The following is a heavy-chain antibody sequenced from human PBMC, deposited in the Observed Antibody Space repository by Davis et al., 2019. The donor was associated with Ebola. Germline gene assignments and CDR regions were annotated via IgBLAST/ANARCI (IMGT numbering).Heavy chain of an antibody. CDR1: GFTFSSYW. J-gene: IGHJ4*02. Sequence: ESLKISCAASGFTFSSYWMSWVRQPPGKGLEWIGEINHSGSTNYNPSLKSRVTISVDTSKNQFSLKLSSVTAADTAVYYCARALSGYDYWGQGTLVTVSS. V-gene: IGHV4-34*01. D-gene: IGHD5-12*01. CDR3: ARALSGYDY. CDR2: INHSGST.